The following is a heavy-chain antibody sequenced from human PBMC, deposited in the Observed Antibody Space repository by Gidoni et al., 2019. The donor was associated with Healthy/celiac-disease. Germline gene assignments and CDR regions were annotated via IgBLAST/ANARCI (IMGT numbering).Heavy chain of an antibody. D-gene: IGHD6-13*01. CDR1: GFTFSDYY. J-gene: IGHJ4*02. CDR2: MSSSSSYT. Sequence: QVQLVESGGGLVKPGGSLRFSCAASGFTFSDYYMSWIRQAPGKGLEWVSYMSSSSSYTNYADSVKGRFTISRDNAKNSLYLQMNSLRAEDTAVYYCARDNSSSWSDYWGQGTLGHRLR. V-gene: IGHV3-11*06. CDR3: ARDNSSSWSDY.